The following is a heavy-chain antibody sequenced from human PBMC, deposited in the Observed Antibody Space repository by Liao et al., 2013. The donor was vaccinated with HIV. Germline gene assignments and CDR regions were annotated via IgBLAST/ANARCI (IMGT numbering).Heavy chain of an antibody. J-gene: IGHJ4*02. Sequence: QVQLQQWGAGLLKPSETLSLTCAVYGGSFSGYYWSWIRQPPGKGLEWIGEINHSGSTNYNPSLKSRVSISVDTSKNQFSLRLSSLTAADTAVYYCARAKGFPPLGYDFWGQGILVTVSS. CDR3: ARAKGFPPLGYDF. D-gene: IGHD3-3*01. CDR2: INHSGST. CDR1: GGSFSGYY. V-gene: IGHV4-34*01.